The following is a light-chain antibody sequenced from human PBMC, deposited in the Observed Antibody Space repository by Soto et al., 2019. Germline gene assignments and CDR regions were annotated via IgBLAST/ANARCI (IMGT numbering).Light chain of an antibody. CDR3: QQYYSTPQT. CDR1: QSVLYSSNNKNY. Sequence: DIVMTQSPDSLAVSLGERATINCKSSQSVLYSSNNKNYLAWYQQKPGQPPKLLIYWASTREPGVPDRFSGSGSGKDFTLTISSLQAEDVAVYYCQQYYSTPQTFGQGTKVEIK. V-gene: IGKV4-1*01. J-gene: IGKJ1*01. CDR2: WAS.